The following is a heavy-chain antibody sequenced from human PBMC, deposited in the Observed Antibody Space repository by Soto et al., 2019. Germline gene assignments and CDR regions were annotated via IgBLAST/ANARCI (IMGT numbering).Heavy chain of an antibody. D-gene: IGHD1-26*01. V-gene: IGHV3-48*02. J-gene: IGHJ6*02. Sequence: EVQVLESGGDLVEPGGSLRLSCAASGFTISTYHLNWVRQAPGKGLEWVSYISTDLRALYYADSVRGRFTISRDNAKNSLYLQMTSLRDEDTGVYYCTRDGRRGYDMDVWGQGTTVTVSS. CDR2: ISTDLRAL. CDR1: GFTISTYH. CDR3: TRDGRRGYDMDV.